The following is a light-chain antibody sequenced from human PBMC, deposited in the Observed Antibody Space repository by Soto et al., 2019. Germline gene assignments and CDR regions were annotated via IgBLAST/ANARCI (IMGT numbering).Light chain of an antibody. Sequence: DVQMTQSPSSLSASVGDRVTITCRASQGISKYLAWYQQKPGKVPRLLIYVASTLQSGVPSRGSGSGSGTDFIRTTSSLQPEDVAAYYCQEYDSAPWTFGQGTKVEIK. CDR1: QGISKY. J-gene: IGKJ1*01. CDR3: QEYDSAPWT. V-gene: IGKV1-27*01. CDR2: VAS.